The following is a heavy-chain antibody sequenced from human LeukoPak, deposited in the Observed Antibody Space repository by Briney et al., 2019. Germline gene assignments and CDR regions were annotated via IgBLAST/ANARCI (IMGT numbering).Heavy chain of an antibody. CDR1: GFTFSSYW. Sequence: GGSLRLSCAASGFTFSSYWMHWVRQAPGKGLVWVSRINSDGSSTSYADSVKGRLTISRDNAKNTLYLQMNSLRAEDTAVYYCARMGLEMATALDYWGQGTLVTVSS. CDR2: INSDGSST. V-gene: IGHV3-74*01. J-gene: IGHJ4*02. CDR3: ARMGLEMATALDY. D-gene: IGHD5-24*01.